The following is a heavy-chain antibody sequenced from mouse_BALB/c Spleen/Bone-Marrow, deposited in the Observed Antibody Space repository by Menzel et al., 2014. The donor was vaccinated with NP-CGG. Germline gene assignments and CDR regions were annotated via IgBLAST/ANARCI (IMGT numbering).Heavy chain of an antibody. CDR3: TGWDY. V-gene: IGHV1S22*01. D-gene: IGHD3-3*01. CDR2: IYPGSGST. J-gene: IGHJ2*01. Sequence: LKESGSELERPGASVKLSCKASGYTFTSYWMHWVKQRHGQGLEWIGNIYPGSGSTNYDEKFKSKGTLTVDTSSSTAYMHLSSLTSEDSAVYYCTGWDYWGQGTTLTVSS. CDR1: GYTFTSYW.